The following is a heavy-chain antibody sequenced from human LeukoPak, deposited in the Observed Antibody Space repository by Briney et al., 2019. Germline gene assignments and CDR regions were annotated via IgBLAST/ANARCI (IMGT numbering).Heavy chain of an antibody. D-gene: IGHD2-2*02. Sequence: AASVKVSCKASGYTFTSYGISWVRQAPGQGLEWMGWISAYNGNTNYAQKLQGRVTMTTDTSTSTAYMELRSLRSDDTAVYYCVRKIPSYCSSTSCYTYFDYWGQGTLVTVSS. CDR2: ISAYNGNT. CDR3: VRKIPSYCSSTSCYTYFDY. V-gene: IGHV1-18*01. CDR1: GYTFTSYG. J-gene: IGHJ4*02.